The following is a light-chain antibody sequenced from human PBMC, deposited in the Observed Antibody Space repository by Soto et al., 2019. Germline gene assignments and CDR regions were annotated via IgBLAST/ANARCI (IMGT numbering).Light chain of an antibody. J-gene: IGKJ1*01. Sequence: EIVMTQSPATLSVSPGERATLSCRASQSVSSNLAWYQQKPGQAPRLLLYGPATRATGIPARFSGIGSGTYFTLTFSSLQSEDFAVYSCQQYNNCPKTFGQGTKVEIQ. CDR1: QSVSSN. V-gene: IGKV3-15*01. CDR3: QQYNNCPKT. CDR2: GPA.